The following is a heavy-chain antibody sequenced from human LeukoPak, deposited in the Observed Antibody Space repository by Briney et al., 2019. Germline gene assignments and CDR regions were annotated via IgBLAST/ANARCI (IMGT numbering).Heavy chain of an antibody. CDR3: AKQLGYCSDGSCYFPY. Sequence: GGSLRLSCAASGFTFSSSAMSWVRQAPGKGLEWVSAISNNGGYTYYADSVQGRFTISRDNSKSTLCLQMNSLRAEDTAVYCCAKQLGYCSDGSCYFPYWGQGTLVTVSS. D-gene: IGHD2-15*01. CDR1: GFTFSSSA. V-gene: IGHV3-23*01. J-gene: IGHJ4*02. CDR2: ISNNGGYT.